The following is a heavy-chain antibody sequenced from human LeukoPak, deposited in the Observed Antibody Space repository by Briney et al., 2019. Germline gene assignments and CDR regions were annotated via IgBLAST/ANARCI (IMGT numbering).Heavy chain of an antibody. V-gene: IGHV3-21*01. D-gene: IGHD1-26*01. CDR3: ASAQHPYSSSSGFDP. CDR2: ISSSSSYI. J-gene: IGHJ5*02. Sequence: PGGSLRLSCAASGFTFSSYSMNWVRQAPGKGLEWVPSISSSSSYIYYADSVKGRFTISRDNAKNSLYLQMNSLRAEDTAVYYCASAQHPYSSSSGFDPWGQGTLVTVSS. CDR1: GFTFSSYS.